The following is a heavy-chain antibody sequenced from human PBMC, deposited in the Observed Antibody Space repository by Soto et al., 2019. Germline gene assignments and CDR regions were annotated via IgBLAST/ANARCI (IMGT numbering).Heavy chain of an antibody. V-gene: IGHV4-31*03. CDR3: AKATGLPTGAYDWFDP. CDR2: IYYSGST. D-gene: IGHD4-17*01. CDR1: GGSISSGGYY. J-gene: IGHJ5*02. Sequence: SETLSLTCTVSGGSISSGGYYWSWIRQHPGKGLEWIGYIYYSGSTYYNPSLKSRVTISVDTSKNQFSLKLSSVTAADTAVYYCAKATGLPTGAYDWFDPWGQGTLVTVS.